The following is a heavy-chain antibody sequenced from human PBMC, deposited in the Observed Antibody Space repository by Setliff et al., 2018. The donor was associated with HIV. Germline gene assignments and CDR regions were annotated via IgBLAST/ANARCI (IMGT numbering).Heavy chain of an antibody. V-gene: IGHV4-59*01. Sequence: SETLSLTCTVSGGSISSYYWSWIRQPPGKGLEWIGYIYYSGSTNYNPFFKSRVTISVDTSKNQLSLNLTSVTAADTAVYYCARVETTVRGATYAMDVWGQGTTVTVSS. CDR1: GGSISSYY. CDR3: ARVETTVRGATYAMDV. D-gene: IGHD3-10*01. J-gene: IGHJ6*02. CDR2: IYYSGST.